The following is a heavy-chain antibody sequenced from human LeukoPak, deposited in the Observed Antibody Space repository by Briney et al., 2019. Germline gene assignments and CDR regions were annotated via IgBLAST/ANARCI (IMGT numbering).Heavy chain of an antibody. Sequence: PGGSLRLSCAASGFTFSSYGMHWVRQAPGKGLEWVAFIRDDGSNKYHADSVKGRFTISRDNSKNTLYLQMNSLRAEDTAVYYCGRRELHFDYWGQGTLVTVSS. CDR3: GRRELHFDY. CDR2: IRDDGSNK. J-gene: IGHJ4*02. CDR1: GFTFSSYG. D-gene: IGHD1-26*01. V-gene: IGHV3-30*02.